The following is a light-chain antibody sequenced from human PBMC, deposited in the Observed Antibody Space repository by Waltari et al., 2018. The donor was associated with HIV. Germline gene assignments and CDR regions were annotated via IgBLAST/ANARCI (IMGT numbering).Light chain of an antibody. CDR2: KDN. V-gene: IGLV3-25*03. J-gene: IGLJ1*01. CDR3: QSADSTGSYPDV. CDR1: ALPKQY. Sequence: SYELTQPPSVSVSPGQTARITCSGDALPKQYAYWYQQKPGQAPLLVKYKDNGGPSGFPERFSGSSSGTTVTLTISGVHTEDEADYYCQSADSTGSYPDVFGTGTKVTVL.